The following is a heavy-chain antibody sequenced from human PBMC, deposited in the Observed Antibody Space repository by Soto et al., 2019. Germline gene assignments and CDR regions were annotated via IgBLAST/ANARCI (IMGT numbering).Heavy chain of an antibody. D-gene: IGHD3-10*01. CDR1: GFTFSSSA. Sequence: PGGSLRLSCSASGFTFSSSAMHWVRQAPGKGLEYVSVIGTTGGSTFYADSVKGRFTISRDNSKNTVYLQMTSLRVEDTAMYYCVKGRPLWLIDYWGQGTLFTVSS. CDR3: VKGRPLWLIDY. V-gene: IGHV3-64D*06. J-gene: IGHJ4*02. CDR2: IGTTGGST.